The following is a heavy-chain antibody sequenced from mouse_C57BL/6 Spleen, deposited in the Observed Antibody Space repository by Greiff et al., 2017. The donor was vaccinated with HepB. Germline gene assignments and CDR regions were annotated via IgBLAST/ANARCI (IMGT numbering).Heavy chain of an antibody. CDR1: GFTFNTYA. V-gene: IGHV10-3*01. CDR3: VRDRGTGLSYWYFDV. CDR2: IRSKSSNYAT. D-gene: IGHD3-3*01. J-gene: IGHJ1*03. Sequence: EVQVVESGGGLVQPKGSLKLSCAASGFTFNTYAMHWVRQAPGKGLEWVARIRSKSSNYATYYADSVKDRFTISRDDSQSMLYLQMNNLKTEDTAMYYCVRDRGTGLSYWYFDVWGTGTTVTVSS.